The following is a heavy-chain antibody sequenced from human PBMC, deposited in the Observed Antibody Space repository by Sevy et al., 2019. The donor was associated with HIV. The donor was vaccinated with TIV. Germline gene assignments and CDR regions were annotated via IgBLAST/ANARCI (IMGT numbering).Heavy chain of an antibody. CDR3: ARGDYAWDY. J-gene: IGHJ4*02. CDR2: ITTYNGYT. V-gene: IGHV1-18*01. CDR1: GYTFTHYR. Sequence: ASVKVSCRTSGYTFTHYRLNWVRQAPGQGLEWMGWITTYNGYTYYAQQLQGRVTITRDTSPTTTYMELRSLTSDDTAIYFCARGDYAWDYWGQGTLVTVSS. D-gene: IGHD4-17*01.